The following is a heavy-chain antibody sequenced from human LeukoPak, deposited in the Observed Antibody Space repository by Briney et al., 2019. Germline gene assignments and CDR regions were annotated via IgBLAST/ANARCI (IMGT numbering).Heavy chain of an antibody. Sequence: GGSLRLSCAASGFTFSSYAMSWVRQAPGKGLEWVSAISGSGGSTYYADSVKGRFTISRDNAKNSLYLQMNSLRAEDTAVYYCARDSPSSMTTVTTFDYWGQGTLVTVSS. CDR3: ARDSPSSMTTVTTFDY. CDR2: ISGSGGST. D-gene: IGHD4-17*01. CDR1: GFTFSSYA. J-gene: IGHJ4*02. V-gene: IGHV3-23*01.